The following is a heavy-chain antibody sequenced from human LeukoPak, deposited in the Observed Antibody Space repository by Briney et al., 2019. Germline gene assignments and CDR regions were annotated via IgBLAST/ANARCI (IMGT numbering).Heavy chain of an antibody. CDR2: IRSKADSYAT. V-gene: IGHV3-73*01. D-gene: IGHD6-19*01. CDR3: TREYSSGWPFDY. CDR1: GFTFSDSA. J-gene: IGHJ4*02. Sequence: SGGSLRLSCAASGFTFSDSAIHWVRQASGKGLEWVGRIRSKADSYATTYGASVKGRFTISRDDSKNTAYLHMNSLKTDDTAVYYCTREYSSGWPFDYWGQGTLVTVSS.